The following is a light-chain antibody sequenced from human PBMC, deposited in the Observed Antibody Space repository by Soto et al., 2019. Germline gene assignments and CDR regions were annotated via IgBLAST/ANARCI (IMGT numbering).Light chain of an antibody. Sequence: VVLTQSPLSMPVTLGQPASISCRSSQSLVHSDGNTYLSWFQQRPGQSPRRXXYKVSNWDSGVPDRFSGSGSGTDFTLKISRVEDEDVGFYYCMQATYWTWTFGQGTKVDIK. J-gene: IGKJ1*01. CDR3: MQATYWTWT. CDR1: QSLVHSDGNTY. CDR2: KVS. V-gene: IGKV2-30*02.